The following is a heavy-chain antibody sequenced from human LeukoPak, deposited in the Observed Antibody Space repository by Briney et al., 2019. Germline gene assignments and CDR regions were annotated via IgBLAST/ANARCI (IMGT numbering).Heavy chain of an antibody. CDR1: GFTLTIYS. V-gene: IGHV3-21*01. Sequence: GGSLRLSCAASGFTLTIYSMNWFRQAPGKGLEWVSSISSSSSYIYYADSLKGRFTISRDNAKNSLYLQMNSLRAEDTAAYYCARTERPARYEAILSHMDVWGKGTTVTVSS. CDR3: ARTERPARYEAILSHMDV. J-gene: IGHJ6*03. D-gene: IGHD2-15*01. CDR2: ISSSSSYI.